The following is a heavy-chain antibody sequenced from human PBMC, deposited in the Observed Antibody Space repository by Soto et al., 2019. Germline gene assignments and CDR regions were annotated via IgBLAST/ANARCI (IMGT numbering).Heavy chain of an antibody. CDR2: IRSKANSYAT. J-gene: IGHJ4*02. Sequence: GGCLRLSGSASWFTLSGSAIHWVRQASGKGLEWVGRIRSKANSYATAYAASVKGRFTISRDDSKNTAYLQMNSLKTEDTAVYSCKAKDGIPGWGQGTAVTVTS. CDR3: KAKDGIPG. V-gene: IGHV3-73*01. D-gene: IGHD2-2*01. CDR1: WFTLSGSA.